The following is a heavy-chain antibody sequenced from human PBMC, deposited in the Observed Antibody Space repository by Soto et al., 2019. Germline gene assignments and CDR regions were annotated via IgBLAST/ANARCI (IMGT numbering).Heavy chain of an antibody. J-gene: IGHJ5*02. Sequence: PGGSLRLSCAASGFTVSSNYMSWVRQAPGKGLEWVSVIYSGGSTYYADSVKGRFTISRDNSKNTLYLQMNSLRPEETARYYCARDYDRDCFDPWGQGTLVTVSS. CDR3: ARDYDRDCFDP. CDR2: IYSGGST. D-gene: IGHD3-9*01. CDR1: GFTVSSNY. V-gene: IGHV3-53*01.